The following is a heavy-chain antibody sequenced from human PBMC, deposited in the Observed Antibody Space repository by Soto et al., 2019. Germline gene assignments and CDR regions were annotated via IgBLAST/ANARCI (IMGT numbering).Heavy chain of an antibody. CDR1: GGSISSYY. V-gene: IGHV4-59*01. CDR3: ARQLVPAAPFDY. J-gene: IGHJ4*02. Sequence: QVQLQESDPGLVKPSETLSLTCTVSGGSISSYYWSWIRQPPGKGLEWIGYIYYSGSTNYNPSLKSRVTISVDTSKNQFSLKLSSVTAADTAVYYCARQLVPAAPFDYWGQGTLVTVSS. CDR2: IYYSGST. D-gene: IGHD2-2*01.